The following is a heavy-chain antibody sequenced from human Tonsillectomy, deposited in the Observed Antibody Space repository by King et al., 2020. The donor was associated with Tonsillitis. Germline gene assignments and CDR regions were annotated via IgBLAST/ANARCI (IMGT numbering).Heavy chain of an antibody. J-gene: IGHJ5*02. D-gene: IGHD5-18*01. CDR2: IYRGGGT. V-gene: IGHV3-53*01. CDR3: ARVRLWRFDP. Sequence: VQLVESGGGLIQPGEALRLSCAASGFSGSSNYMTWVRQGPGKGVVGGSLIYRGGGTYYTDSVKGRFTISRDNSKNTLSLQMNSLRVEDTAVYYCARVRLWRFDPWGQGTLVTVSS. CDR1: GFSGSSNY.